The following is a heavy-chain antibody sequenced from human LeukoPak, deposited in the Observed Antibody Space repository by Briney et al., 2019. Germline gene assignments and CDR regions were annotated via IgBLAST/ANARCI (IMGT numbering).Heavy chain of an antibody. J-gene: IGHJ4*02. CDR1: GGSFSSYY. CDR3: ARDGGAGYALNYFDY. CDR2: INHSGST. V-gene: IGHV4-34*01. D-gene: IGHD5-12*01. Sequence: SETLSLTCAVYGGSFSSYYWSWVRQPPGKWLEWIGEINHSGSTNYNPSLKSRVTISVDTSKNQFSLKLSSVTAADTAVYYCARDGGAGYALNYFDYWGQGTLVTVSS.